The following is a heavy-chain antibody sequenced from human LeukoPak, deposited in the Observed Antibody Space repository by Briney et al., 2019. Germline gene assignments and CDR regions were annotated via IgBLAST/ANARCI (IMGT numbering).Heavy chain of an antibody. Sequence: PGGSLRLSCAASGFTFDDYAMHWVRQAPGKGLEWVSLISWDGGSTYYADSVKGRFTISRDNSKNSLYLQMNSLRAEDTALYYCAKDQNWNDGRDYYGMDVWGQGTTVTVSS. CDR1: GFTFDDYA. J-gene: IGHJ6*02. CDR3: AKDQNWNDGRDYYGMDV. CDR2: ISWDGGST. V-gene: IGHV3-43D*03. D-gene: IGHD1-1*01.